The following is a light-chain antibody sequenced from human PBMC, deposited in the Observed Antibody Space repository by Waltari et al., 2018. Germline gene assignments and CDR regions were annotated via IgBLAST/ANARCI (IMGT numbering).Light chain of an antibody. CDR1: SRDIGSSNY. CDR3: CSYAGSGSTFYV. J-gene: IGLJ1*01. Sequence: QSALTQPDSVSGSPGQSITISCSGTSRDIGSSNYVSWYQQQPGKAPKLMIYEVSMRPSGVSNRFSGSKSGNTASLTISGLQAEDECDYYCCSYAGSGSTFYVFGTGTKVTVL. CDR2: EVS. V-gene: IGLV2-23*02.